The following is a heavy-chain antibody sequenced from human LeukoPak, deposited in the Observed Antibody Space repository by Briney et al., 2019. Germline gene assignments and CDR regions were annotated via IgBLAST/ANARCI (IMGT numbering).Heavy chain of an antibody. V-gene: IGHV4-34*01. CDR1: GGSSTPYY. CDR2: VHHSGKT. CDR3: ARGLSSGWVDY. Sequence: KTSETLSLTCAVYGGSSTPYYWTWIRQPPGKGLEWIGEVHHSGKTNYKPSLTSRLTISLDTSKNQFSLNLISVTAADTAVYFCARGLSSGWVDYWGQGTLVTVSS. D-gene: IGHD6-19*01. J-gene: IGHJ4*02.